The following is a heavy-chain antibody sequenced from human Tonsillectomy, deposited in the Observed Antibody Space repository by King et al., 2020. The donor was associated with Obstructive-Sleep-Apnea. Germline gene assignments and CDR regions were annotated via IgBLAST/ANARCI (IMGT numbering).Heavy chain of an antibody. CDR2: ISGSGSKT. D-gene: IGHD3-10*01. J-gene: IGHJ5*02. V-gene: IGHV3-23*04. CDR1: GITFRSYA. CDR3: AKDLRTVYGSNWFDP. Sequence: VQLVESGGGLVQPGGSLRLSCAASGITFRSYAMSWVRQAPGRGLEWVSTISGSGSKTYYAASVKGRFTISRDNSKNTLYLQMNSLSAEDTAVYYCAKDLRTVYGSNWFDPWGQGTLVTVSS.